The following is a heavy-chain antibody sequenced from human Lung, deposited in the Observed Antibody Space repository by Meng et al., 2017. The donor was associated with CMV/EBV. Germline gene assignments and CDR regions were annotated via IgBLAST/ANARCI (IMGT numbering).Heavy chain of an antibody. V-gene: IGHV1-2*02. Sequence: ASVNVSXKASGFTFTGSYMHWVRQAPGKGLEWMGWINPNSGGTNYVQKFQGRVTMTRDTSISTVYMELSRLKYDDTAVYYCARDGTQEWLGYYWFDPWGQGALVTVSS. CDR2: INPNSGGT. J-gene: IGHJ5*02. CDR1: GFTFTGSY. D-gene: IGHD5-18*01. CDR3: ARDGTQEWLGYYWFDP.